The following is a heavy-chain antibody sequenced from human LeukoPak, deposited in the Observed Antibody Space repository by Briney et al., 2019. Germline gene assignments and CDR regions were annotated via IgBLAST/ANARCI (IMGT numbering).Heavy chain of an antibody. CDR1: GYTFTSYY. CDR2: INPNSGGT. D-gene: IGHD2-15*01. Sequence: ASVKVSCKASGYTFTSYYIHWVRQAPGQGPEWMGCINPNSGGTDYAQKFQGRVTMTRDTSISTAYMELSRLRSDDTAVYYCAAVSGGSSESYGMDVWGQGTTVTVSS. V-gene: IGHV1-2*02. J-gene: IGHJ6*02. CDR3: AAVSGGSSESYGMDV.